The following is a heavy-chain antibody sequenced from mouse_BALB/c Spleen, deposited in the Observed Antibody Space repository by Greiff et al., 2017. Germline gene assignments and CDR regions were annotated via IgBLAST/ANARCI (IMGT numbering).Heavy chain of an antibody. CDR2: ISDGGSYT. CDR1: GFTFSDYY. V-gene: IGHV5-4*02. J-gene: IGHJ3*01. Sequence: EVHLVESGGGLVQPGGSRKLSCAASGFTFSDYYMYWVRQTPEKRLEWVATISDGGSYTYYPDSVKGRFTISRDNAKNNLYLQMSSLKSEDTAMYYCARGITTGFAYWGQGTLVTVSA. D-gene: IGHD2-4*01. CDR3: ARGITTGFAY.